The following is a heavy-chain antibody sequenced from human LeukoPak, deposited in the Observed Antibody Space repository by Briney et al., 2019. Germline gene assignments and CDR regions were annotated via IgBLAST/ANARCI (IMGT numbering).Heavy chain of an antibody. CDR3: ARHGYSYGYVTRDRYAMDV. J-gene: IGHJ6*02. V-gene: IGHV4-34*01. CDR1: GGSFSGYY. CDR2: TNHSGST. D-gene: IGHD5-18*01. Sequence: PSETLSLTCAVYGGSFSGYYWSWIRQPPGKGLEWIGETNHSGSTNYNPSLKSRVTISVDTSKNQFSLKLSSVTAADTAVYYCARHGYSYGYVTRDRYAMDVWGPGTTVTVSS.